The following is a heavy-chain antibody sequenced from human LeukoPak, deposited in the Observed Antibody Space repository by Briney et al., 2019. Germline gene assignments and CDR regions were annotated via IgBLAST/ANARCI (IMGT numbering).Heavy chain of an antibody. CDR1: GYTFTSYG. J-gene: IGHJ3*02. CDR2: ISAYNGNT. CDR3: ARDRRITIFGMVITGDFAFDI. D-gene: IGHD3-3*01. Sequence: ASVKVSCKXSGYTFTSYGISWVRQAPGQGLERMGWISAYNGNTNYAQKLQGRVTMTTDTSTSTAYMELRSLRSDDTAVYYCARDRRITIFGMVITGDFAFDIWGQGTMVTVSS. V-gene: IGHV1-18*01.